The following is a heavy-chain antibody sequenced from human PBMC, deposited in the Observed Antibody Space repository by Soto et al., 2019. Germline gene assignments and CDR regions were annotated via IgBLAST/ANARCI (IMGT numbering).Heavy chain of an antibody. CDR1: GFTFSSYA. V-gene: IGHV3-23*01. D-gene: IGHD2-2*02. J-gene: IGHJ6*02. Sequence: GGSLRLSCAASGFTFSSYAMSWVRQAPGKGLEWVSAISGSGGSTYYADSVKGRFTISRDNSKNTLYLQMNSLRAEDTAVYYCAKGSAAIYYYYYGMDVWGQGTTVTVSS. CDR3: AKGSAAIYYYYYGMDV. CDR2: ISGSGGST.